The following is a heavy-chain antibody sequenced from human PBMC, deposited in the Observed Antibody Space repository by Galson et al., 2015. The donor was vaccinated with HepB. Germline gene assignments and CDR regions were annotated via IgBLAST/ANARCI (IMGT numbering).Heavy chain of an antibody. V-gene: IGHV1-18*01. CDR3: VRGCIVGATGPYYYYYMDV. CDR2: ISAYNGNA. D-gene: IGHD1-26*01. J-gene: IGHJ6*03. Sequence: SVKVSCKASGYTFTSYGISWVRQAPGQGLEWMGWISAYNGNANYAQKLQGRVTMTTDTSTSTAYMELRSLRSDDTAVYYCVRGCIVGATGPYYYYYMDVWGKGTTVTVSS. CDR1: GYTFTSYG.